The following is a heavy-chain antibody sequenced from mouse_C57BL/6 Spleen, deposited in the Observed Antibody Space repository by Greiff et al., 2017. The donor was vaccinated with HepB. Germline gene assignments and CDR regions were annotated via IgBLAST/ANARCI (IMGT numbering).Heavy chain of an antibody. CDR3: TRGRGYPSYWYFDV. J-gene: IGHJ1*03. CDR2: IDPETGGT. V-gene: IGHV1-15*01. CDR1: GYTFTDYE. D-gene: IGHD2-2*01. Sequence: LVESGAELVRPGASVTLSCKASGYTFTDYEMHWVKQTPVHGLEWIGAIDPETGGTAYNQKFKGKAILTADKSSRTAYMELRSLTSEDSAVYYCTRGRGYPSYWYFDVWGTGTTVTVSS.